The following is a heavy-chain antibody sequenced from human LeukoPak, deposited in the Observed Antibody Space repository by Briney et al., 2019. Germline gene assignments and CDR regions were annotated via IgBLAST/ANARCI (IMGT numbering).Heavy chain of an antibody. J-gene: IGHJ4*02. CDR2: ISGSGGST. CDR3: AKEGDYGSPPYYFDY. CDR1: GFTFTTYA. D-gene: IGHD3-10*01. V-gene: IGHV3-23*01. Sequence: GGSLRLSCAASGFTFTTYAMSWVRQAPGKGLEWVSGISGSGGSTYYADSVKGRFTISSDNSKNTLYLQMNSLRAEDTAAYYCAKEGDYGSPPYYFDYWGLGTLVTVSS.